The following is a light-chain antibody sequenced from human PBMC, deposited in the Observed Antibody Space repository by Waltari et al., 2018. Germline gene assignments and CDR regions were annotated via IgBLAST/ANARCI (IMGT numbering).Light chain of an antibody. Sequence: SYELTQPPSVSVSPGQTASLTCSGEKLGGKYASWYQLRAGQSPILVISKHNQQPSGIPERFSGSYSGNTATLTISGTQTMDEADYYCQAWDSNTVVFGGGTKLSVL. J-gene: IGLJ2*01. V-gene: IGLV3-1*01. CDR3: QAWDSNTVV. CDR2: KHN. CDR1: KLGGKY.